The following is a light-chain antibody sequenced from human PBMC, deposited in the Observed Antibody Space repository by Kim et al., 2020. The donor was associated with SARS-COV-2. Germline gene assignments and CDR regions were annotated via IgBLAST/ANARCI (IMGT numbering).Light chain of an antibody. J-gene: IGLJ3*02. CDR2: KDS. Sequence: SYELTHPSSVSVSPGQTARITCSGDVLAKKYARWFQQKPGQAPVLVIYKDSERPSGIPERFSGSSSGTTVTLTISGAQVEDEADYYCYSAADNNLGVFGGGTQLTVL. CDR3: YSAADNNLGV. CDR1: VLAKKY. V-gene: IGLV3-27*01.